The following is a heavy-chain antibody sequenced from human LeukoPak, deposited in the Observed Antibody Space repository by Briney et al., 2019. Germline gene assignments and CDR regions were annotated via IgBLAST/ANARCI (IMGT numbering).Heavy chain of an antibody. CDR3: ARERQLERLAFGKEGSAFDY. Sequence: GGSLRLSCAASGITFNSYTMNWVRQAPGKGLEWVSSISSSSSYIYYAASVRGRFTISRDNAKNSLYLQMHRLRTEDTAVYYCARERQLERLAFGKEGSAFDYWGQGTLVTVSS. CDR2: ISSSSSYI. V-gene: IGHV3-21*01. CDR1: GITFNSYT. J-gene: IGHJ4*02. D-gene: IGHD1-1*01.